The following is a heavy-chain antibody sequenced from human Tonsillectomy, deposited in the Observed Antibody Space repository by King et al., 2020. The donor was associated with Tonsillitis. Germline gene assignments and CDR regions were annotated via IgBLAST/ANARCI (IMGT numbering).Heavy chain of an antibody. V-gene: IGHV3-20*04. CDR2: MNWSGSST. Sequence: VQLVESGGGVVRPGGSLRLSCAASGFTFDDNGMSWVRQAPGKGLQWVSGMNWSGSSTGYADSVKGRFTISRDNAKNSLYLQMNSLRAEDTALYYCARVGSKQWLVPDYFDYWGQGTLVTVSS. D-gene: IGHD6-19*01. CDR1: GFTFDDNG. CDR3: ARVGSKQWLVPDYFDY. J-gene: IGHJ4*02.